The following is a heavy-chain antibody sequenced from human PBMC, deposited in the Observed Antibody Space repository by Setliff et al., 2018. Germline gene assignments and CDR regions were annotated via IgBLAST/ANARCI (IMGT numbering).Heavy chain of an antibody. CDR2: IYYSGST. Sequence: SETLSLTCTVSGGSISSYYWSWIRQPPGKRLEWIGYIYYSGSTNYNPSLESRVTISVDTSKNQFSLRLNSATAADTAVYYCARVEGAADYWGQGTLVTVSS. CDR1: GGSISSYY. J-gene: IGHJ4*02. D-gene: IGHD2-15*01. V-gene: IGHV4-59*01. CDR3: ARVEGAADY.